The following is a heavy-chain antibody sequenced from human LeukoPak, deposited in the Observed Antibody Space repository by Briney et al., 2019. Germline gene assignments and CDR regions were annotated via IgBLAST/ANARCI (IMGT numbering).Heavy chain of an antibody. V-gene: IGHV3-23*01. J-gene: IGHJ4*02. Sequence: PGGSLRLSCAASGFTFSSHAMSWVRQAPGKGLEWVSVISDSGGTKYAGSVKGRFTISRDNSKNTLYLQMNSLRAEDTAVYSCARAQDCRGETCHFDYWGQGTLVTVSS. D-gene: IGHD2-15*01. CDR1: GFTFSSHA. CDR2: ISDSGGT. CDR3: ARAQDCRGETCHFDY.